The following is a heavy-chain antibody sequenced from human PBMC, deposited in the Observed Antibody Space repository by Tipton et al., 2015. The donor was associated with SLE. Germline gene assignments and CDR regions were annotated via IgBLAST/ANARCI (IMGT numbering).Heavy chain of an antibody. V-gene: IGHV5-51*01. CDR3: ARQGSGSGWYGPDAFDI. CDR2: IYHGASDT. Sequence: SGAEVKKPGESLKISCKGSGYSFTTYWIGWVRQMPRKGLEWMGIIYHGASDTRYSPSFQGQVTISADKSISTAYLQWSSLKASDTAMYYCARQGSGSGWYGPDAFDIWGQGTMVTVSS. J-gene: IGHJ3*02. D-gene: IGHD6-19*01. CDR1: GYSFTTYW.